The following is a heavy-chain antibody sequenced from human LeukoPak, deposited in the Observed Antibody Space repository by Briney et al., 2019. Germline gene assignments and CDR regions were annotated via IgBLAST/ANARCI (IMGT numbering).Heavy chain of an antibody. CDR2: IYYGGST. J-gene: IGHJ5*02. Sequence: SETLSLTCSVSGGSLSDYYWSWIRQPPGKGLEWIGYIYYGGSTNYNPSLKSRVTLSVDTSKNQFSLKLRSVTTADTAVYYCARVGCSGGSCPFDPWGLGTLVTVSS. CDR1: GGSLSDYY. D-gene: IGHD2-15*01. V-gene: IGHV4-59*01. CDR3: ARVGCSGGSCPFDP.